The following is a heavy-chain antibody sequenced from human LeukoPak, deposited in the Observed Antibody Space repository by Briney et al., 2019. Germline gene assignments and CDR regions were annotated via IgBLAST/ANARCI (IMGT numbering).Heavy chain of an antibody. Sequence: PGGSLRLSCAASGFTFSSYGMSWVRQAPGKGLEWVSAISGSGGSTYYADSVKGRFTISRDNSKNTLYLQMNSLRAEDTAVYYCAKDPDFMWYFDYWGQGTLVTVSS. D-gene: IGHD3-3*01. V-gene: IGHV3-23*01. CDR1: GFTFSSYG. CDR2: ISGSGGST. CDR3: AKDPDFMWYFDY. J-gene: IGHJ4*02.